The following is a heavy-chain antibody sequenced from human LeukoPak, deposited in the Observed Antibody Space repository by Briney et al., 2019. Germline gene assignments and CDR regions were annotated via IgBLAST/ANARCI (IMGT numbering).Heavy chain of an antibody. J-gene: IGHJ3*02. Sequence: ASVKVSCKASGYTFTCYGISWVRQAPGQGLEWMGWISAYNGNTNYAQKFQGRVTMTRDTSISTAYMELSRLRSDDTAVYYCAREIGYCSSTSCFFYAFDIWGQGTMVTVSS. CDR3: AREIGYCSSTSCFFYAFDI. V-gene: IGHV1-18*01. D-gene: IGHD2-2*01. CDR2: ISAYNGNT. CDR1: GYTFTCYG.